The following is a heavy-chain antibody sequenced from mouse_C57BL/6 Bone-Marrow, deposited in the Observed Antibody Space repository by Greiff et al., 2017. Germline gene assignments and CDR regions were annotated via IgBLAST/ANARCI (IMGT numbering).Heavy chain of an antibody. CDR2: IDPENGDT. CDR3: TSLWLRRTEFAY. V-gene: IGHV14-4*01. Sequence: VQLQQSGAELVRPGASVKLSCTASGFNIKDDYMHWVKQRPEQGLEWIGWIDPENGDTEYASKFQGKATITADTSSNTAYLQLSSLTSEDTAVYYCTSLWLRRTEFAYWGQGTLVTVSA. J-gene: IGHJ3*01. CDR1: GFNIKDDY. D-gene: IGHD2-2*01.